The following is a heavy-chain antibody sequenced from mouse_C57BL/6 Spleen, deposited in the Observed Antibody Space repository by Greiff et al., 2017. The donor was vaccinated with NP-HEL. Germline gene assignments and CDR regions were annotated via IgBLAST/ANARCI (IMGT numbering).Heavy chain of an antibody. CDR1: GYTFTNYW. D-gene: IGHD3-2*02. V-gene: IGHV1-63*01. Sequence: QVQLQQSGAALVRPGTSVKMSCKASGYTFTNYWIGWAKQRPGHGLEWIGDIYPGGGYTNYNGKFKGKATLTADKSSSTAYMQFSSLTSEDSAIYYCARMRTAQAQFAYWGQGTLVTVSA. CDR3: ARMRTAQAQFAY. J-gene: IGHJ3*01. CDR2: IYPGGGYT.